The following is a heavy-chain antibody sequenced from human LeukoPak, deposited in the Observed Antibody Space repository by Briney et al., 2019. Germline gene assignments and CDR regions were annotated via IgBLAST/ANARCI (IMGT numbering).Heavy chain of an antibody. CDR2: IKEDGSEK. CDR3: ARLVGGSPDY. Sequence: GGSLRLSCAASGFTFRSYWMRWVRQAPGKGLEWVASIKEDGSEKYYVDSVKGRFTISRDNARNSLYLQMSSLRAEDTAVYYCARLVGGSPDYWGQGTLVTVSS. CDR1: GFTFRSYW. D-gene: IGHD1-26*01. J-gene: IGHJ4*02. V-gene: IGHV3-7*01.